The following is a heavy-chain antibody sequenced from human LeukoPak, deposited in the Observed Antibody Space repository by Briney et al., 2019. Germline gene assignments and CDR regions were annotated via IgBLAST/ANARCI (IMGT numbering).Heavy chain of an antibody. J-gene: IGHJ4*02. CDR2: ISSSSSYI. CDR1: GFTFSSYS. V-gene: IGHV3-21*01. D-gene: IGHD3-16*01. CDR3: AREAGPYTGFDY. Sequence: GGSLRLSCAASGFTFSSYSMNWVRQAPGKGLDWVSSISSSSSYIYYADSVKGRFTISRDNAKNSLYLQMNSLRAEDTAVYYCAREAGPYTGFDYWGQGTLVTVSS.